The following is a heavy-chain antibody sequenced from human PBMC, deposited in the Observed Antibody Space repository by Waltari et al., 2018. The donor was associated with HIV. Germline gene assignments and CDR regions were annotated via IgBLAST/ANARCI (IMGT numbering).Heavy chain of an antibody. CDR3: ARVPYYYDSSGYTV. V-gene: IGHV4-39*07. Sequence: QLQLQESGPGLVKPSETLSLTCTVSGGSISSSSYYWGWIRQPPGKGLEWIGRIYYSVSTYYNPSLKSRVTISVDTSKNQFSLKLSSVTTADTAVYYCARVPYYYDSSGYTVWGQGTLVTVSS. CDR1: GGSISSSSYY. D-gene: IGHD3-22*01. CDR2: IYYSVST. J-gene: IGHJ4*02.